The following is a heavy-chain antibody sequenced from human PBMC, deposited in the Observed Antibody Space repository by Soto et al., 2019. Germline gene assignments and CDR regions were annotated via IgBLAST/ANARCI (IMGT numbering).Heavy chain of an antibody. V-gene: IGHV1-69*04. Sequence: GASVKVSCKASGGTFSSYTISWVRQAPGQGLEWMGRIIPILGIANYAQKFQGRVTITADKSTSTAYMELSSLRSEDTAVYYCARDDRRGEFLRNYYYYGMDVWGQGTTVTVSS. CDR1: GGTFSSYT. CDR3: ARDDRRGEFLRNYYYYGMDV. CDR2: IIPILGIA. J-gene: IGHJ6*02. D-gene: IGHD3-16*01.